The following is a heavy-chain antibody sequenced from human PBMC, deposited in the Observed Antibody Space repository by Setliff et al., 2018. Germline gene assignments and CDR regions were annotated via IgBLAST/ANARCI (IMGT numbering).Heavy chain of an antibody. Sequence: PSETLSLTCTVSGGSVSSSSYYWNWIRRPAGKGLEWIGRIYASGRTDYNPSLQSRVSISLDTSQSQFSLRLSSVTAADTALYFCARVRNDYPYYIDSWGQGTLVTV. D-gene: IGHD4-17*01. J-gene: IGHJ4*02. V-gene: IGHV4-61*02. CDR1: GGSVSSSSYY. CDR2: IYASGRT. CDR3: ARVRNDYPYYIDS.